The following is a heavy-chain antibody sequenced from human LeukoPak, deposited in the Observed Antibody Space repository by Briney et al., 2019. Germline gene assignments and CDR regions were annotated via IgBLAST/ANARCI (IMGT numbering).Heavy chain of an antibody. J-gene: IGHJ4*02. CDR2: ISAYNGNT. D-gene: IGHD3-22*01. CDR3: ARDRYYYDSSGYYLDY. CDR1: GYTFTSYG. V-gene: IGHV1-18*01. Sequence: ASVKVSCKASGYTFTSYGISWVRQAPGQGLEWMGWISAYNGNTNYAQKLQGRVTMTTDTPTSTAYMELRSLRSDDTAVYYCARDRYYYDSSGYYLDYWGQGTLVTVSS.